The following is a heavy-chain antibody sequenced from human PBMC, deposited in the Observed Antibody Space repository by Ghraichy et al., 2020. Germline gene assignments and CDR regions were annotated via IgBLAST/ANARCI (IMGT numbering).Heavy chain of an antibody. CDR2: IRYDGSNK. V-gene: IGHV3-33*01. D-gene: IGHD2-2*02. J-gene: IGHJ4*02. CDR3: TRDYTSWTPGY. Sequence: GGSLRLSCAASGYSFSSYGMHWVRQAPGKGLEWVASIRYDGSNKWLPDSVKGRFTISRDDSKSTLFLQMNSLKVEDTAVYYCTRDYTSWTPGYWGQGILVTVSS. CDR1: GYSFSSYG.